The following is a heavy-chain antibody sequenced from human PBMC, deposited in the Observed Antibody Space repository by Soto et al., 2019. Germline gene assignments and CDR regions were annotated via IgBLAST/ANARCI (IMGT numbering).Heavy chain of an antibody. CDR3: ASSSGITGTTSYAFDI. D-gene: IGHD1-7*01. J-gene: IGHJ3*02. V-gene: IGHV1-69*13. CDR1: GGTFSSYA. CDR2: IIPIFGTA. Sequence: SVKVSCKASGGTFSSYAISWVRQTPGQGLEWMGGIIPIFGTANYAQKFQGRVTITADESTSTAYMELSSLRSEDTAVYYCASSSGITGTTSYAFDIWGQGTMVTVSS.